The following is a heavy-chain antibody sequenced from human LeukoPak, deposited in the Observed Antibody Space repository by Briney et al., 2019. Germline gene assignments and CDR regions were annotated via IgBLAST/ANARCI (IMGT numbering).Heavy chain of an antibody. Sequence: PGGSLRLSCAASGFTFSSYSMNWVRQAPGKGLEWVSSISSSSSYIYYADSVKGRFTISRDNAKNSLYLQMNSLRAEDTAVYYCARDFYDSSGYYLNLGYWGQGTLVTVSS. CDR3: ARDFYDSSGYYLNLGY. D-gene: IGHD3-22*01. CDR1: GFTFSSYS. CDR2: ISSSSSYI. V-gene: IGHV3-21*01. J-gene: IGHJ4*02.